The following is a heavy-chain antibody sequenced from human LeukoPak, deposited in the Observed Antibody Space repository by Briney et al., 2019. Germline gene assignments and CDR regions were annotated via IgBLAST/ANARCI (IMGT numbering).Heavy chain of an antibody. Sequence: SETLSLTCAVYGESFSDYYWSWIRQPPGRGLEWIGSIYYSGSTYYNPSLKSRVTISVDTSKNQFSLKLSSVTAADTAVYYCARLSPWFDGLEHYGIDYWGQGTLVTVSS. CDR2: IYYSGST. V-gene: IGHV4-34*01. CDR3: ARLSPWFDGLEHYGIDY. J-gene: IGHJ4*02. D-gene: IGHD3-10*01. CDR1: GESFSDYY.